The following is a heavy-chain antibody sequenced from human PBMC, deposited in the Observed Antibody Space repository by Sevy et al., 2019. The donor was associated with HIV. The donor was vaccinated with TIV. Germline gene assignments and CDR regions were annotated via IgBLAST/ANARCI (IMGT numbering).Heavy chain of an antibody. CDR3: ARVGIAAARLYYYYYYMDV. Sequence: GGSLRLSCAASGFTFSSYWMSWVRQAPGKGLEWVATIKQDGSEKYYVDSVKGRFTISRDNAKNSLYLQMNSLRAEDTAVYYCARVGIAAARLYYYYYYMDVWGKGTTVTVSS. CDR1: GFTFSSYW. D-gene: IGHD6-13*01. V-gene: IGHV3-7*03. J-gene: IGHJ6*03. CDR2: IKQDGSEK.